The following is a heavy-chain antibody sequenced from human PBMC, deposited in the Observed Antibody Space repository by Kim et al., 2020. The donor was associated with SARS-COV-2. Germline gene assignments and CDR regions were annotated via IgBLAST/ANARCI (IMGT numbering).Heavy chain of an antibody. D-gene: IGHD6-19*01. J-gene: IGHJ5*02. CDR3: AGWFSGWSPGRFDP. V-gene: IGHV4-59*01. Sequence: PSLKRRVTISVDTSKNQFSLKLSSVTAADAAVYYCAGWFSGWSPGRFDPWGQGTLVTVSS.